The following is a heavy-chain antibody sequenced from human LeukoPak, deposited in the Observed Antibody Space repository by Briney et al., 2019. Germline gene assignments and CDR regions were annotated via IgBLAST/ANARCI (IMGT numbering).Heavy chain of an antibody. D-gene: IGHD6-19*01. CDR2: ISSSTNYI. J-gene: IGHJ4*02. CDR3: ARVGSGWLAYY. Sequence: GGSLRLSCAASGFTFSSYSMNWVRQAPGNGLEWVSSISSSTNYIYYADSVKGRFTISRDNAKNSLYLQMNSLRAEDTAVYYCARVGSGWLAYYWGQGTLVTVSS. V-gene: IGHV3-21*01. CDR1: GFTFSSYS.